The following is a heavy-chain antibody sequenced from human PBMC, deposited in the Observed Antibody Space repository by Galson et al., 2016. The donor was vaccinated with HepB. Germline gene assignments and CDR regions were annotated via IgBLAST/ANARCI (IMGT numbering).Heavy chain of an antibody. Sequence: SVKVSCKASGYIFTNYGINWVRQAPGQGLEWMGWISTSNGNTHYALKIAGRVTMTTDTSTSTAHMELRSLRYDDTAVYYCAREQGVGYAMDVWGQGTTVIVSS. J-gene: IGHJ6*02. CDR1: GYIFTNYG. V-gene: IGHV1-18*01. D-gene: IGHD1-26*01. CDR3: AREQGVGYAMDV. CDR2: ISTSNGNT.